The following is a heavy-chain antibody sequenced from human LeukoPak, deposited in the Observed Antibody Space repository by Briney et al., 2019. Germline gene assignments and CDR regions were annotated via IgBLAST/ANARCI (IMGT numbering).Heavy chain of an antibody. CDR1: GFTFSSYE. CDR2: TSSSSSYI. CDR3: ASGILDYDFWSGSLYFDY. J-gene: IGHJ4*02. V-gene: IGHV3-21*01. D-gene: IGHD3-3*01. Sequence: PGGSLRLSCAASGFTFSSYEMNWVRQAPGKGLEWVSSTSSSSSYIYYADSVKGRFTISRDNAKNSLYLQMNSLRAEDTAVYYCASGILDYDFWSGSLYFDYWGQGTLVTVSS.